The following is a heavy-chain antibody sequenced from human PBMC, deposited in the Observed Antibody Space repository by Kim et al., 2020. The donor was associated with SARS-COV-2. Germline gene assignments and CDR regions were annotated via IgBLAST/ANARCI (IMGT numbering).Heavy chain of an antibody. CDR1: GFTFSNFG. D-gene: IGHD6-13*01. J-gene: IGHJ4*02. Sequence: GGSLRLSCAASGFTFSNFGMHWVRQAPGKGLEWVAIIYNDGRTIYYGDSVKGRFTISRDNSENTLYLHMNSLRVDDTATYYCARETFSAAGVLDYWGQGTLLTASP. CDR3: ARETFSAAGVLDY. CDR2: IYNDGRTI. V-gene: IGHV3-33*01.